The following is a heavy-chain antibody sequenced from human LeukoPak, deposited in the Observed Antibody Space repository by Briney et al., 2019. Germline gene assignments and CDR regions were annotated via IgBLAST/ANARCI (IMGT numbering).Heavy chain of an antibody. J-gene: IGHJ3*02. Sequence: ASVKVSCKASGGTFSSYAISWVRQAPGQGLEWMGGIIPIFGTANYAQKFQGRVTITTDESTSTAYMELSSLRSEDTAVYYCARDPPRGGWVSNAFDIWGQGTMVTVSS. CDR2: IIPIFGTA. CDR1: GGTFSSYA. D-gene: IGHD2-15*01. V-gene: IGHV1-69*05. CDR3: ARDPPRGGWVSNAFDI.